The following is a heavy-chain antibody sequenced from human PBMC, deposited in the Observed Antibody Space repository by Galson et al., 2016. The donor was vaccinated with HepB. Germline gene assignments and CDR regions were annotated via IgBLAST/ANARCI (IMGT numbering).Heavy chain of an antibody. J-gene: IGHJ3*02. CDR3: ARSEDIVLEPAPGGTFDI. CDR1: GGSITSNNW. V-gene: IGHV4-4*02. CDR2: IHHSGST. D-gene: IGHD2-15*01. Sequence: ETLSLTCAVSGGSITSNNWWSWIRQSPGKGLEWLGEIHHSGSTNYNPSLKSRVTMSVDKSENQFSLKLNSVTAADTAIYYCARSEDIVLEPAPGGTFDIWGQGTTVIVSS.